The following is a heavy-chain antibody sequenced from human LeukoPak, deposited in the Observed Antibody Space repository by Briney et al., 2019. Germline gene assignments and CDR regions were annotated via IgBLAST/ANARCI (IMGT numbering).Heavy chain of an antibody. CDR2: ISWNSGSI. D-gene: IGHD1-26*01. CDR1: GSTFDDYA. Sequence: GRSLRLSCAASGSTFDDYAMHWVRQAPGKGLEWVSGISWNSGSIGYADSVKGRFTISRDNAKNSLYLQMNSLRAEDMALYYCAKDSSGSYYGPGRFFDYWGQGTLVTVSS. J-gene: IGHJ4*02. V-gene: IGHV3-9*03. CDR3: AKDSSGSYYGPGRFFDY.